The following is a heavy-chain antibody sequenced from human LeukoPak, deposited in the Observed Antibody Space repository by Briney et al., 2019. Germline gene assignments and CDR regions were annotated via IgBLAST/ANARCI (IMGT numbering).Heavy chain of an antibody. D-gene: IGHD3-16*02. CDR2: INPSGGST. V-gene: IGHV1-46*01. J-gene: IGHJ4*02. CDR3: ARDLTALGELSPLGY. Sequence: ASVKVSCKASGYTFTSYYMHWVRQAPGQGLGWMGIINPSGGSTSYAQKFQGRVTMTTDTSTSTAYMELRSLRSDDTAVYYCARDLTALGELSPLGYWGQGTLVTVSS. CDR1: GYTFTSYY.